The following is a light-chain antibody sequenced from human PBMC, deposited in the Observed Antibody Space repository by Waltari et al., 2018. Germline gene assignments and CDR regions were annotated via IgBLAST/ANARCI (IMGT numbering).Light chain of an antibody. CDR2: AAS. Sequence: DIQMTQSPSSLSASVGARVTITCRASQTITTYLNWYQQKPGKAPKLLIHAASRLQRGVPSTFSGSGSGTDFTLTISSLQPDDFATYYCHQTYSTPFTFGPGTKVDVK. CDR3: HQTYSTPFT. V-gene: IGKV1-39*01. J-gene: IGKJ3*01. CDR1: QTITTY.